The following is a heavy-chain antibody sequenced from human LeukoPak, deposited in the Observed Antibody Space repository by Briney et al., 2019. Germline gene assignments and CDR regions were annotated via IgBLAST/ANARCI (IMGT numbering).Heavy chain of an antibody. J-gene: IGHJ4*02. V-gene: IGHV4-4*02. CDR2: VNLQGST. D-gene: IGHD3-22*01. CDR1: GGSITNTNY. Sequence: SETLSLTCGVSGGSITNTNYWTWVRQPPGKGLEWIGEVNLQGSTNYNPSLMGRVAISVDTSENHISLQLTSVTAADTAVYYCATGSSGPIIYFDYWGQGALVTVSS. CDR3: ATGSSGPIIYFDY.